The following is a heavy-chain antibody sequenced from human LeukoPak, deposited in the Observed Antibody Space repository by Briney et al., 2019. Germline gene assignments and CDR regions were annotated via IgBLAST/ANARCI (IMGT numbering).Heavy chain of an antibody. D-gene: IGHD2/OR15-2a*01. J-gene: IGHJ4*02. Sequence: GGSLRLSRAASGFTFSSYAMHWVRQAPGKGLEYVSAISSNGGSTYYANSVKGRFTISRDNSKNTLYLQMGSLRAEDMAVYYCARNKDWGQGTLVTVSS. CDR1: GFTFSSYA. CDR3: ARNKD. V-gene: IGHV3-64*01. CDR2: ISSNGGST.